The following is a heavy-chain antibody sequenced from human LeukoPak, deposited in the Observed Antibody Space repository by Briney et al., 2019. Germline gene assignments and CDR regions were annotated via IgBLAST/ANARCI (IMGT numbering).Heavy chain of an antibody. CDR2: IGGDGVA. CDR3: AKDRANWAIDD. J-gene: IGHJ4*02. CDR1: VFTFTNHP. V-gene: IGHV3-69-1*01. D-gene: IGHD2-2*02. Sequence: PGGCLRLSCAASVFTFTNHPMNWVRQAQRKGQEWVSYIGGDGVAFYADSVEGRFTMSKDDARKSLYLQMSSLRVEDTALYYCAKDRANWAIDDWGQGTQVTVSS.